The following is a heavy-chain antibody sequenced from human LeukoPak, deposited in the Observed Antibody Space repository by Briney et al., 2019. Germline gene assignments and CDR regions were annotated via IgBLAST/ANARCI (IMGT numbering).Heavy chain of an antibody. CDR3: ARHERDASLDHALDI. CDR1: GGSISSYY. J-gene: IGHJ3*02. Sequence: SETLSLTCTVSGGSISSYYWSWIRQPPGKGLEWIGYIYYSGSTSYNPSLKSRVTILVDTSKNQFSLKLSSVTAADTAVYYCARHERDASLDHALDIWGQGTMVTVSS. D-gene: IGHD5-24*01. V-gene: IGHV4-59*08. CDR2: IYYSGST.